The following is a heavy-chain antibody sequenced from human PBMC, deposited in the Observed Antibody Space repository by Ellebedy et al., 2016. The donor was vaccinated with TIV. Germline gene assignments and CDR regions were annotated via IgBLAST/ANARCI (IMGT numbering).Heavy chain of an antibody. CDR1: GFTFSSYG. J-gene: IGHJ3*02. V-gene: IGHV3-30*18. Sequence: GGSLRLSCAASGFTFSSYGMHWVRQAPGKGLEWVAVISYDGSNKYYADSVKGRFTISRDNSKNTLYLQMNSLRAEDTAVYYCAKDGRGWYYYDTDAFDIWGQGTMVTVSS. D-gene: IGHD3-22*01. CDR3: AKDGRGWYYYDTDAFDI. CDR2: ISYDGSNK.